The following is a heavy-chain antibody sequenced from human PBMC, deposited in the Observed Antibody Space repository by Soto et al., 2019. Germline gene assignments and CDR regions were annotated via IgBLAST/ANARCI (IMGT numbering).Heavy chain of an antibody. CDR1: GFTFSSYA. J-gene: IGHJ6*02. D-gene: IGHD2-21*01. V-gene: IGHV3-23*01. CDR2: ISGSGGST. Sequence: GGSLRLSCAASGFTFSSYAMSWVRQAPGKGLEWVSAISGSGGSTYYADSVKGRFTISRENARNSFYLQMNNLRAGDTVVYYCARAYSGRLPRRADYYFAMDVWGQGTTVTVSS. CDR3: ARAYSGRLPRRADYYFAMDV.